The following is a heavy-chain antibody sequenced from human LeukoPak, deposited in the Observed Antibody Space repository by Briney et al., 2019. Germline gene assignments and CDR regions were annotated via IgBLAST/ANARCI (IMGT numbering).Heavy chain of an antibody. Sequence: SETLSLTCTVSGGSISSYYWSWIRQPPGKGLEWIGYIYYSGSTNYNPSLKNRVTISVDTSKNQFSLKLSSVTAADTAVYYCARDFLGCRSTTCYDPWGQGTLVTVSS. CDR2: IYYSGST. J-gene: IGHJ5*02. D-gene: IGHD2-2*01. V-gene: IGHV4-59*12. CDR3: ARDFLGCRSTTCYDP. CDR1: GGSISSYY.